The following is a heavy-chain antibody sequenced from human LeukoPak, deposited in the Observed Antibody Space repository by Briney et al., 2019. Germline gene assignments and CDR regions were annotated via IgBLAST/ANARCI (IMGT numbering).Heavy chain of an antibody. J-gene: IGHJ3*02. Sequence: GGSLRLSCAASGFTFSSYGMHWVRQAPGKGREWVAFIRYDGSNKYYADSVKGRFTISRDNSKNTLYLQMNSLRAEDTAVYYCAKVMSLVEAFDIWGQGTMVTVSS. D-gene: IGHD3-3*01. V-gene: IGHV3-30*02. CDR3: AKVMSLVEAFDI. CDR1: GFTFSSYG. CDR2: IRYDGSNK.